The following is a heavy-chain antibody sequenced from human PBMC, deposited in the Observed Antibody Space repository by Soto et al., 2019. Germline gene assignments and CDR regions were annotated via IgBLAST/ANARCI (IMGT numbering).Heavy chain of an antibody. V-gene: IGHV1-69*12. CDR2: ITPIFGTA. J-gene: IGHJ2*01. Sequence: QVQLVQSGAEVKKPGSSVKVSCKASGGTFSNYAISWVRQAPGQGLEWMGGITPIFGTANYAQKFQGRVRSTADESMNTAYMELSRLRSEDTAVYYCAQTLGLAVAGPGRFDLWGRGTLVTVSS. CDR1: GGTFSNYA. CDR3: AQTLGLAVAGPGRFDL. D-gene: IGHD6-19*01.